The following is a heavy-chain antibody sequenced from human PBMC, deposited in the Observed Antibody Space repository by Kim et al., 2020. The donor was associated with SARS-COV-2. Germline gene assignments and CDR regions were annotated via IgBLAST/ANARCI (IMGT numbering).Heavy chain of an antibody. Sequence: SETLSLTCAVYGGSFSGYYWSWIRQPPGKGLEWIGEINHSGSTNYNPSLKSRVTISVDTSKNQFSLKLSSVTAADTTVYYCARPRRYYDILTGYYAFDI. D-gene: IGHD3-9*01. V-gene: IGHV4-34*01. CDR1: GGSFSGYY. CDR3: ARPRRYYDILTGYYAFDI. J-gene: IGHJ3*02. CDR2: INHSGST.